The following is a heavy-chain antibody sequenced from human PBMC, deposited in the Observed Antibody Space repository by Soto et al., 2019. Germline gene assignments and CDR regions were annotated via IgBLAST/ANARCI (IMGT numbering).Heavy chain of an antibody. Sequence: GGSLRLSCAASGFTFSSYWMSWVRQAPGKGLEWVANIKQDGSEKYYVDSVKGRFTISRDNAKNSLYLQMNSLRAEDTAVYYCARSLPAEYQLPDAFDIWGQGTMVTVSS. CDR2: IKQDGSEK. J-gene: IGHJ3*02. V-gene: IGHV3-7*01. CDR1: GFTFSSYW. D-gene: IGHD2-2*01. CDR3: ARSLPAEYQLPDAFDI.